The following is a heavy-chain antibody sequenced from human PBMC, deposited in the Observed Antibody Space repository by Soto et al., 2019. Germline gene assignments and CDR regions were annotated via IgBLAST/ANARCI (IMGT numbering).Heavy chain of an antibody. CDR2: MNPNSGNT. CDR3: ARSTGYCSSTSCYFHYYYYMDV. Sequence: QVQLVQSGAEVKKPGASVKVPCKASGYTFTSYDINWVRQATGQGLEWMGWMNPNSGNTGYAQKFQGRVTMTRNTSISTAYMELSSLRSEDTAVYYCARSTGYCSSTSCYFHYYYYMDVWGKGTTVTVSS. CDR1: GYTFTSYD. V-gene: IGHV1-8*01. D-gene: IGHD2-2*01. J-gene: IGHJ6*03.